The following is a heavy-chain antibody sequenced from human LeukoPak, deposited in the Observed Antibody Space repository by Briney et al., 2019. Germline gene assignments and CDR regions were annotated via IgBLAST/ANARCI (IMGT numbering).Heavy chain of an antibody. CDR3: ARAYSSSSGRDAFDS. CDR1: GFTFNSYN. D-gene: IGHD6-6*01. V-gene: IGHV3-48*02. J-gene: IGHJ3*02. CDR2: ISSSSSTI. Sequence: PGGSLRLSCAASGFTFNSYNMNWVRQAPGKGLEWVSYISSSSSTIYYADSVKGRITISRDSAKTSLFLQMNSLRDEDTAVYYCARAYSSSSGRDAFDSWGLGTLVTVSS.